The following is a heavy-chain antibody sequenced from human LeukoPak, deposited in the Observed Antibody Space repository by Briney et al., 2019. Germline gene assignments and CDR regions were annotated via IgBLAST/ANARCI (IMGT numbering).Heavy chain of an antibody. CDR3: ARSRDGYNSALDY. D-gene: IGHD5-24*01. Sequence: ASVKVSCKASGSTFSSYAISWVRQAPGQGLEWMGRVIPILGIANYAQKFQGRVTITADKSTSTAYMELSSLRSEDTAVYYCARSRDGYNSALDYWGQGTLVTVSS. CDR2: VIPILGIA. J-gene: IGHJ4*02. V-gene: IGHV1-69*04. CDR1: GSTFSSYA.